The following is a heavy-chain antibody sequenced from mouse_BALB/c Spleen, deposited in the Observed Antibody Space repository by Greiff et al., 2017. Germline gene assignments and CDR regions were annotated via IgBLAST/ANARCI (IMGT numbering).Heavy chain of an antibody. V-gene: IGHV7-3*02. J-gene: IGHJ2*01. D-gene: IGHD2-13*01. CDR1: GFTFTDYY. CDR2: IRNKANGYTT. Sequence: EVMLVESGGGLVQPGGSLRLSCATSGFTFTDYYMSWVRQPPGKALEWLGFIRNKANGYTTEYSASVKGRFSISRDNSQSNISLQLNTLRAENSATYYCARECGTCDFLAFDPWGQGTTLTVSS. CDR3: ARECGTCDFLAFDP.